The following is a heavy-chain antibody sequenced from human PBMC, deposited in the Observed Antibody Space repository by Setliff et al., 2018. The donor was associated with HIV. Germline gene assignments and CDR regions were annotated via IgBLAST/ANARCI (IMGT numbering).Heavy chain of an antibody. CDR2: INPSGGSA. CDR3: ARRGGYSYATDAFDI. V-gene: IGHV1-46*01. J-gene: IGHJ3*02. CDR1: GYTFTSYY. D-gene: IGHD5-18*01. Sequence: ASVKVSCKASGYTFTSYYMHWVRQAPGQGLEWMGIINPSGGSASYAQKFQGRVTTTRDTSTSTVYIELSSLRSEDTAVYYCARRGGYSYATDAFDIWGQGTMVTVSS.